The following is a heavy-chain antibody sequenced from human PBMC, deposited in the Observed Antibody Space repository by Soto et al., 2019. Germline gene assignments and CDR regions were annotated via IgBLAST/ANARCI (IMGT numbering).Heavy chain of an antibody. D-gene: IGHD6-19*01. CDR3: ARDLVSGWYSDYYYYMDV. CDR2: VYSGGRT. J-gene: IGHJ6*03. Sequence: EVQLEQSGGGLVQPGGSLRLSCVASGFSVSNNYMSWVRQAPGKGLEWVSVVYSGGRTYYADSVKDRFSISRDNSKNTLYLQMDSLRAEDTAVYYCARDLVSGWYSDYYYYMDVWGKGTTVTVSS. V-gene: IGHV3-66*01. CDR1: GFSVSNNY.